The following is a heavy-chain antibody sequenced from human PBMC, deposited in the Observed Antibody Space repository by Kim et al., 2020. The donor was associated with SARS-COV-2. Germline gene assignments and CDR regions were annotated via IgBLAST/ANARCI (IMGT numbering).Heavy chain of an antibody. D-gene: IGHD6-13*01. CDR3: ARGLQQLGYYYYALDV. V-gene: IGHV3-66*02. CDR2: IYAGGDT. CDR1: GFTVSSNY. J-gene: IGHJ6*02. Sequence: GGSLRLSCAASGFTVSSNYMNWVRQAPGKGLEWVSVIYAGGDTYYAGSVKGRFTISRDNSKNTLYLQMNSLRAEDTAVYYCARGLQQLGYYYYALDVWGQGTPVTVSS.